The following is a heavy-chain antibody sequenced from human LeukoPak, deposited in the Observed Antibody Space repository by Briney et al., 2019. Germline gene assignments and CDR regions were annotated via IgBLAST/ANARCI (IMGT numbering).Heavy chain of an antibody. CDR3: ARGVSSGVPAAPSYYYYGMDV. CDR1: GFTFDDYA. CDR2: ISWNSGSI. Sequence: GGSLRLSCAASGFTFDDYAMHWVRQAPGKGLEWVSGISWNSGSIGYADSVKGRFTISRDNAKNSLYLQMNSLRAEDTAVYYCARGVSSGVPAAPSYYYYGMDVWGQGTTVTVSS. V-gene: IGHV3-9*01. D-gene: IGHD2-2*01. J-gene: IGHJ6*02.